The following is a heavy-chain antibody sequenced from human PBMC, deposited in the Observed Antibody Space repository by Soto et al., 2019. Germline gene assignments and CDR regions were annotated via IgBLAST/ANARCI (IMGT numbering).Heavy chain of an antibody. D-gene: IGHD3-3*01. CDR2: IWYDGGKQ. CDR3: ARDGVSLFLIPSELDY. CDR1: XFXFSXYG. J-gene: IGHJ4*02. Sequence: QVXLXXSXXXVVXPGXXXXXXCAXSXFXFSXYGMHXVRQAXGXXXXXVALIWYDGGKQYYADSVKGRFTISRDNSKNXXXLXXXXXXXXDTAVYYCARDGVSLFLIPSELDYWGQGTLVTVXS. V-gene: IGHV3-33*01.